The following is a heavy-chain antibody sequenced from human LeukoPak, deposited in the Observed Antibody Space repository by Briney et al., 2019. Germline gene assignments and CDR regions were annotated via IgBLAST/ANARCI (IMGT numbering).Heavy chain of an antibody. Sequence: TGGSLRLSCAASGFSFSDYSMNWVRQAPGKGLEWVSFISSYSTYIYYADSLKGRFTISRDNAKNSLYLQMNSLRAEDTAVYYCARDSFAGYDSSGYSSYDYWGQGTLVTVPS. D-gene: IGHD3-22*01. V-gene: IGHV3-21*01. J-gene: IGHJ4*01. CDR1: GFSFSDYS. CDR3: ARDSFAGYDSSGYSSYDY. CDR2: ISSYSTYI.